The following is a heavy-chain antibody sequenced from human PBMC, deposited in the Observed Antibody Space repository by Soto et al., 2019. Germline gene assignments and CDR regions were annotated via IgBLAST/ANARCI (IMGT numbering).Heavy chain of an antibody. CDR3: ARGEGRLTGTWFDP. V-gene: IGHV4-34*01. D-gene: IGHD1-7*01. CDR1: GGSFSSYY. J-gene: IGHJ5*02. CDR2: INHSGST. Sequence: QVQLQQWGAGLLKPSETLSLTCDVYGGSFSSYYWNWIRQPPGKGLEWLGEINHSGSTNYNPSLKCRVTISLDTSKTQFSLKLTSVTAADTAVYYCARGEGRLTGTWFDPWGRGTLVTVSS.